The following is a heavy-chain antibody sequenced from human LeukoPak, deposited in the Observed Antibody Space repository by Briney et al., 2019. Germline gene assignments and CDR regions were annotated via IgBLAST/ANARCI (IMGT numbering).Heavy chain of an antibody. Sequence: SVKVSCKASGYTFTTYAMNWVRQAPGQGLEWMGGIIPIFGTANYAQKFQGRVTITADESTSTAYMELSSLRSEDTAVYYCARGGGYQLLYSFDYWGQGTLVTVSS. CDR2: IIPIFGTA. CDR1: GYTFTTYA. V-gene: IGHV1-69*13. J-gene: IGHJ4*02. CDR3: ARGGGYQLLYSFDY. D-gene: IGHD2-2*02.